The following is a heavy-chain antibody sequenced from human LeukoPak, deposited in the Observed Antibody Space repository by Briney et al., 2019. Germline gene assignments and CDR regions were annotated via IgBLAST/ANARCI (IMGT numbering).Heavy chain of an antibody. CDR3: AKVASWNYRAIDY. Sequence: GGSLRLSCAASGFTFSSYAMSWVRQAPEKGLEWVSAISGSGGSTYYADSVKGRFAISRDNSKNTLYLQMSSLRAEDTAVYYCAKVASWNYRAIDYWGQGTLVTVSS. CDR2: ISGSGGST. J-gene: IGHJ4*02. CDR1: GFTFSSYA. V-gene: IGHV3-23*01. D-gene: IGHD1-7*01.